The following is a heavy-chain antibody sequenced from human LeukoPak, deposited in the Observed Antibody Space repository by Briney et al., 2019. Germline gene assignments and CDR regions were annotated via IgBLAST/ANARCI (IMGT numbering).Heavy chain of an antibody. Sequence: SVKVSCKASGGTFSSYAISWVRQAPGQGLEWMGGIIPIFGTANYAQKFQGRVTITAGESTSTAYMELSSLRSEDTAVYYCARDHDVYYDSSGGKFDYWGQGTLVTVSS. V-gene: IGHV1-69*13. CDR1: GGTFSSYA. CDR3: ARDHDVYYDSSGGKFDY. CDR2: IIPIFGTA. J-gene: IGHJ4*02. D-gene: IGHD3-22*01.